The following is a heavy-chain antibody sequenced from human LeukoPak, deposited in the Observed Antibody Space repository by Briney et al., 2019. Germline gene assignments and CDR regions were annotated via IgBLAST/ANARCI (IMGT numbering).Heavy chain of an antibody. Sequence: EPSETLSLTCTVSGGSISSGSYYWSWIRQPAGKGLEWIGRSYTDGSTNYNPSLKSRVTISVDTSKNQFSLKLSSVTAADTAVYYCVRDLRDYNSYNYYYYYMDVWGKGTTVTVSS. V-gene: IGHV4-61*02. D-gene: IGHD4-11*01. CDR3: VRDLRDYNSYNYYYYYMDV. CDR1: GGSISSGSYY. J-gene: IGHJ6*03. CDR2: SYTDGST.